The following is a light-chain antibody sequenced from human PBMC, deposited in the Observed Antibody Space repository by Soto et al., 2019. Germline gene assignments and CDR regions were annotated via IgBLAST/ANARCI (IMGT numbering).Light chain of an antibody. Sequence: EIVMTQSPATLSVSPGERATLSCRASQSVTSNLAWYQHRPGRAPRLLVYGASRRATGVPDRFSGSGSGTHFTLSIRRLESEDFAVYYCQQYETSPFTFGGGTKVDIK. CDR3: QQYETSPFT. CDR2: GAS. V-gene: IGKV3D-15*01. J-gene: IGKJ4*01. CDR1: QSVTSN.